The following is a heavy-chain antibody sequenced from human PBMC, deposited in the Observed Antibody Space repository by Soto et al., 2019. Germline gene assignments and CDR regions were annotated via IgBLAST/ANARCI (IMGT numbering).Heavy chain of an antibody. D-gene: IGHD6-6*01. CDR2: ISSSGDYT. V-gene: IGHV3-23*01. CDR3: AQTRQYSTSPIEN. Sequence: GGSLRLSCAASGFTFSNYAMSWVRQAPGKGLDWVSGISSSGDYTYYADSVKGRFTISRDNSKNTLYLQMNSLRAEDTAVYFCAQTRQYSTSPIENWGQGTLVTVSS. CDR1: GFTFSNYA. J-gene: IGHJ4*02.